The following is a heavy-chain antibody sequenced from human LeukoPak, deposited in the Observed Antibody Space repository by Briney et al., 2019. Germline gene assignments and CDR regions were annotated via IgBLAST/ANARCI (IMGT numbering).Heavy chain of an antibody. CDR2: IWYGGSNK. Sequence: PGRSLRLSCAASGFTFSSYGMHWVRQAPGKGLEWVAVIWYGGSNKYYADSVKGRFTISRDNSKNTLYLQMNSLRAEDTAVYYCASYSSSWYSDAFDIWGQGTMVTVSS. D-gene: IGHD6-13*01. V-gene: IGHV3-33*08. CDR1: GFTFSSYG. J-gene: IGHJ3*02. CDR3: ASYSSSWYSDAFDI.